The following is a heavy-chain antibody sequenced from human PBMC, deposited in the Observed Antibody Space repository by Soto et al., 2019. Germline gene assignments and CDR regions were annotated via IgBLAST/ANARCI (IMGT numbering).Heavy chain of an antibody. CDR2: INHSGST. V-gene: IGHV4-34*08. CDR3: ARIYGSGNYYYYYYGMDV. Sequence: PAETLSLTCAVYGGTFSSYYWSWIRQPPGKGLEWIGEINHSGSTNYNPSLKSRVTISVDTAKNQFSLKLSSVTAADTAVYYCARIYGSGNYYYYYYGMDVWGQGTTVTVSS. J-gene: IGHJ6*02. CDR1: GGTFSSYY. D-gene: IGHD3-10*01.